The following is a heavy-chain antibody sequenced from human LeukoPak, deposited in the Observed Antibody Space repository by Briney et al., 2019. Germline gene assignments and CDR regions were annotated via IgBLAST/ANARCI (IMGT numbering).Heavy chain of an antibody. CDR1: GGTFSGYY. CDR2: INDSGGT. J-gene: IGHJ6*02. D-gene: IGHD2-2*01. CDR3: ARHIGYCSSTSCFSYYYYGMDV. Sequence: SETLSLTCAVYGGTFSGYYWSWIRQPPGKRLEWVGEINDSGGTNYNPSLKSRVTISADKSKNQFSLKLSSVTAADTAVYYCARHIGYCSSTSCFSYYYYGMDVWGQGTTVTVSS. V-gene: IGHV4-34*01.